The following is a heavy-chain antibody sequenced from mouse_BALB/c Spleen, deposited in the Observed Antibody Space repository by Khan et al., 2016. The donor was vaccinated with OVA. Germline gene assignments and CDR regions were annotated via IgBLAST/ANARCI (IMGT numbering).Heavy chain of an antibody. CDR2: ISPGSGDT. CDR3: ARRNYFGYTFAY. V-gene: IGHV1-77*01. J-gene: IGHJ3*01. CDR1: GYTFTDYY. Sequence: QVQLQQSGAELARPGASVKLSCKASGYTFTDYYINWVKQRTGQGLEWIGEISPGSGDTYYNERFKGKATLTADKSSSTAYMQLSSRTYEASAVYFCARRNYFGYTFAYWGQGTLVTVSA. D-gene: IGHD1-2*01.